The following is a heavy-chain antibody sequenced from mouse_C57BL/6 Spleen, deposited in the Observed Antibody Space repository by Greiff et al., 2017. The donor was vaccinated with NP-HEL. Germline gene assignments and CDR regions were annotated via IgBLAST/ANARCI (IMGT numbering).Heavy chain of an antibody. J-gene: IGHJ2*01. D-gene: IGHD2-3*01. CDR2: IHPNSGST. V-gene: IGHV1-64*01. CDR1: GYTFTSYW. Sequence: QVQLQQPGAELVKPGASVRLSCKASGYTFTSYWMHWVKQRPGQGLEWIGMIHPNSGSTNYNEKFKSKATLTVDKSSSTAYMQLSSLTSEDSAVYYCARSGGYYADYWGQGTTLTVSS. CDR3: ARSGGYYADY.